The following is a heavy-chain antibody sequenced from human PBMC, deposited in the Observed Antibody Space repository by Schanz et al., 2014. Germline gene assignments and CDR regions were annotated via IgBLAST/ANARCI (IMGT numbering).Heavy chain of an antibody. J-gene: IGHJ4*02. CDR3: ARDQSPYTNSSDVRYFDY. D-gene: IGHD6-6*01. CDR2: IIPSLGLA. CDR1: GGTFSSFG. Sequence: QVQLVQSGAEVKKPGSSVKVSCKSSGGTFSSFGINWVRQAPGQGLEWMGRIIPSLGLAKYEQKFQDKVTITADTSTTTAYMELSGLRSEDTAVYYCARDQSPYTNSSDVRYFDYWGQGALVTDSS. V-gene: IGHV1-69*04.